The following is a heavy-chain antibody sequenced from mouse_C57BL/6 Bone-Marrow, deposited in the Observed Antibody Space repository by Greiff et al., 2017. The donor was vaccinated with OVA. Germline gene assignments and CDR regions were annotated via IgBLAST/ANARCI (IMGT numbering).Heavy chain of an antibody. J-gene: IGHJ1*03. CDR2: IWTGGGT. V-gene: IGHV2-9-1*01. Sequence: VQLQESGPGLVAPSQCLSITCTVSGFSLTSYAISWVRQPPGKGLEWLGVIWTGGGTNYNSALKSRLSISKDNSKSQVFLKMNSLQTDDTARYYGARTRSSGSDWYFDVWGTGTTVTVSS. CDR3: ARTRSSGSDWYFDV. CDR1: GFSLTSYA. D-gene: IGHD1-1*01.